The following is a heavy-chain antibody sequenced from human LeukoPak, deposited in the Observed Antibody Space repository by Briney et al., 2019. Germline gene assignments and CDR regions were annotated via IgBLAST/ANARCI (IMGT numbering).Heavy chain of an antibody. CDR1: GFTFSDYY. V-gene: IGHV3-11*04. Sequence: GGSLRLSCAASGFTFSDYYMSWIRQAPGKGLEWVSYISSSGSTIYYADSVKGRFTISRDNAKNSLYLQMNSLRAEDTAVYYCARDRYSGSYKVYYYYYMDVWGKGTTVTVSS. J-gene: IGHJ6*03. D-gene: IGHD1-26*01. CDR3: ARDRYSGSYKVYYYYYMDV. CDR2: ISSSGSTI.